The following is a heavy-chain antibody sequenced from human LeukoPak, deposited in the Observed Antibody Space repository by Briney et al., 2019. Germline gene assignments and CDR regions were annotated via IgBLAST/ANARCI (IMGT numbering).Heavy chain of an antibody. CDR1: GGSFSGYY. J-gene: IGHJ5*02. CDR2: INHSGST. D-gene: IGHD6-13*01. Sequence: SETLSLTCAVYGGSFSGYYWSWIRQPPGKGLEWIGEINHSGSTNYNPSLKSRVTISVDTSKNQFSLKLSSVTAADTAVYYCARGRQLVLLRKRNWFDPRGQGTLVTVSS. V-gene: IGHV4-34*01. CDR3: ARGRQLVLLRKRNWFDP.